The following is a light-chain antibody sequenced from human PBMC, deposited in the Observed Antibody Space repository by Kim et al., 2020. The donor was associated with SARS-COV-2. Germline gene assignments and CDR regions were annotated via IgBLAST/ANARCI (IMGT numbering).Light chain of an antibody. CDR2: HVT. J-gene: IGLJ2*01. V-gene: IGLV2-11*01. Sequence: PGQSVTISCTGTSSDVGSYNYVSWYQQHPGKAPKLIIYHVTKRPSGVPDRFSGSKSGNTASLTISGLQAEDEADYYCCSYAGSVVFGGGTQLTVL. CDR3: CSYAGSVV. CDR1: SSDVGSYNY.